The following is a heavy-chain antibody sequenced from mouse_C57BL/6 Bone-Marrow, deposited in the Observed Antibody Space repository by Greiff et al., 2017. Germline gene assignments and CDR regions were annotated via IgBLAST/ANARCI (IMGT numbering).Heavy chain of an antibody. J-gene: IGHJ3*01. CDR1: GYTFTSYW. Sequence: QVQLKQPGAELVRPGSSVKLSCKASGYTFTSYWMHWVKQRPIQGLEWIGNIDPSDSETHYNQKFKDKATLTVDKSSSTAYMQLSSLTSEDSAVYYCARRGYGAWFAYWGQGTLVTVSA. CDR3: ARRGYGAWFAY. V-gene: IGHV1-52*01. D-gene: IGHD1-1*01. CDR2: IDPSDSET.